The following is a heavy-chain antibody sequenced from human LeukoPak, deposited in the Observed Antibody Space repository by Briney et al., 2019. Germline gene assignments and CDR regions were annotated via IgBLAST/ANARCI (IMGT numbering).Heavy chain of an antibody. J-gene: IGHJ6*02. CDR2: ISGSGGST. V-gene: IGHV3-23*01. D-gene: IGHD3-22*01. CDR3: AKAPYYYETYGMDV. Sequence: GGSLRLSCAASGFTFSSYAMSWVRQAPGKGLEWVSAISGSGGSTYYADSVKGRFTISRDNSKNTLYLQMNSLRAEGTAVYYCAKAPYYYETYGMDVWGQGTTVTVSS. CDR1: GFTFSSYA.